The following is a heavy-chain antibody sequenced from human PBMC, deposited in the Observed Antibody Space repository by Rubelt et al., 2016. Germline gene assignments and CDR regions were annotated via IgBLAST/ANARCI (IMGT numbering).Heavy chain of an antibody. CDR1: GGSFSGYY. CDR2: ISHSGGT. V-gene: IGHV4-34*01. Sequence: QVQLQQWGAGLLKPSETLFLPCAVYGGSFSGYYWNWIRQPPGKGLEWIGQISHSGGTNYNPSLKSRVTRSVDTSKNQFSLKLSPETAADTAVYYCARTQMFSFGGPIVIPGATDFWGHGILVTVSS. D-gene: IGHD3-16*02. CDR3: ARTQMFSFGGPIVIPGATDF. J-gene: IGHJ4*01.